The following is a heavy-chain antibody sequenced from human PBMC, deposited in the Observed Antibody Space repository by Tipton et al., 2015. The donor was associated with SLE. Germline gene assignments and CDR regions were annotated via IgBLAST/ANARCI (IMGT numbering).Heavy chain of an antibody. CDR2: INHSGST. D-gene: IGHD2-2*01. Sequence: LRLSCAVYGGSFSGYYWSWIRQPPGKGLEWIGEINHSGSTNYNPSLKSRVTILVDTSKNQFSLKLSSVTAADTAAYYCASPEGGYCSSTSCYAFDIWGQGTMVTVSS. CDR3: ASPEGGYCSSTSCYAFDI. J-gene: IGHJ3*02. CDR1: GGSFSGYY. V-gene: IGHV4-34*01.